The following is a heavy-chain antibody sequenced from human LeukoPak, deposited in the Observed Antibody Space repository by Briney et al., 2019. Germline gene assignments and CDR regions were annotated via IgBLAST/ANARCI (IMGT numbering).Heavy chain of an antibody. CDR3: ARDHSSGWYDYYYYGMDV. CDR2: IIPILSIA. CDR1: GGTFSSYA. V-gene: IGHV1-69*04. D-gene: IGHD6-19*01. Sequence: SVKVSCKASGGTFSSYAISWVRQAPGQGLEWMGRIIPILSIANYAQKFQGRVTITADKSTSTAYMELSSLRSEDTAVYYCARDHSSGWYDYYYYGMDVWGQGTTVTVSS. J-gene: IGHJ6*02.